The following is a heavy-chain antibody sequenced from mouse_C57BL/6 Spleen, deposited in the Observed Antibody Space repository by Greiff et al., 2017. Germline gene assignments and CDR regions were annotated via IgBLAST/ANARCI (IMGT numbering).Heavy chain of an antibody. J-gene: IGHJ3*01. CDR3: ARLPNFYGSSTFAY. CDR2: ISSGVSYT. Sequence: EVMLVQSGGDLVKPGASLKLSCAASGFTFTSYGMSWVRQTPDQRLEWVATISSGVSYTYYPDTLKGLFTLSRDNSKNTLYLQMSSLQSEDTAMYYCARLPNFYGSSTFAYWGQGTLVTVSA. CDR1: GFTFTSYG. V-gene: IGHV5-6*01. D-gene: IGHD1-1*01.